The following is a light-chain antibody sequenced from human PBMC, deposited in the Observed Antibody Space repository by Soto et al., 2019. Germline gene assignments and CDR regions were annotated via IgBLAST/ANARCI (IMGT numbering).Light chain of an antibody. CDR3: SSYTSKSSLI. CDR1: SRDIGNYNY. J-gene: IGLJ2*01. CDR2: EVT. V-gene: IGLV2-14*01. Sequence: QSVLTQPASVSGSPGQSITISCTGTSRDIGNYNYVSWYQHHPGKAPKLIIYEVTDRPSGVSNRFSASKSGNTASLTISGLQAEDEADYYCSSYTSKSSLIFGGGTQLTVL.